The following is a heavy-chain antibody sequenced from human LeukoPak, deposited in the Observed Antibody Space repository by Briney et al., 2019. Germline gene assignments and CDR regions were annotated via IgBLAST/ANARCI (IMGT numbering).Heavy chain of an antibody. D-gene: IGHD3-16*02. J-gene: IGHJ4*02. V-gene: IGHV3-23*01. CDR2: ISGSGGST. CDR3: ALTFGGVIVSYFDY. CDR1: GFTFSSYA. Sequence: PGGSLRLSCAASGFTFSSYAMSWVRQAPGKGLDWVSAISGSGGSTYYADSVKGRFTISRDNSKNTLYLQMNSLRAEDTAVYYCALTFGGVIVSYFDYWGQGTLVTVSS.